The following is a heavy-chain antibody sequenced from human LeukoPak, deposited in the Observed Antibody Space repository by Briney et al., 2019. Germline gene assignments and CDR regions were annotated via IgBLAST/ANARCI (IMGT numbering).Heavy chain of an antibody. Sequence: PGGSLRLSCAASGFTFSSYAMSWVREAPGKGLEWGTAISGSGGSTYYADSVKGRFTISRDNSKNTLYLQMNSLRAEDTAVYYCNVVPAAIDDYWGQGTLVTVSS. J-gene: IGHJ4*02. CDR1: GFTFSSYA. V-gene: IGHV3-23*01. CDR3: NVVPAAIDDY. D-gene: IGHD2-2*02. CDR2: ISGSGGST.